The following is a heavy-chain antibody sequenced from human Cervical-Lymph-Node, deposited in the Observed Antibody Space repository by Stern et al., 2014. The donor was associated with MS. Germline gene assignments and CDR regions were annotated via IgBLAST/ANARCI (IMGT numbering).Heavy chain of an antibody. J-gene: IGHJ3*02. CDR1: GGSITSGTYY. CDR3: ARAQRRIVGATKDAFDI. D-gene: IGHD1-26*01. V-gene: IGHV4-31*03. CDR2: IYYSGIT. Sequence: QLQLQESGPGLVKPSQTLSLTCTVSGGSITSGTYYWSWIRQHPGKGLEWIGYIYYSGITYYNPSLKIRVTISVDTSKNQFSLKLGSVTAADTAVYYCARAQRRIVGATKDAFDIWGQGTMFTVSS.